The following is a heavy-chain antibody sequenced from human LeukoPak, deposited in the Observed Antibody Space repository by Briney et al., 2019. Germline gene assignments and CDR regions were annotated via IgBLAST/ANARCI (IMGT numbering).Heavy chain of an antibody. CDR3: AGGVVPAAYNNWFDP. CDR1: GYTFTSYD. V-gene: IGHV1-8*01. D-gene: IGHD2-2*01. CDR2: MNPNSGNT. Sequence: GASVKVSCKASGYTFTSYDINWVRQATGQGLEWMGWMNPNSGNTGYAQKFQGRVTMTRNTSISTAYMELSSLRSEDTAVYYCAGGVVPAAYNNWFDPWGQGTLVTVSS. J-gene: IGHJ5*02.